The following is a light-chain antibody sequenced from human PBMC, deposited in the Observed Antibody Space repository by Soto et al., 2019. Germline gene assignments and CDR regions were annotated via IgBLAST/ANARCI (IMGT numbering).Light chain of an antibody. CDR3: ATWDRSLSAGV. CDR1: SSNIGNNY. CDR2: VND. V-gene: IGLV1-51*01. J-gene: IGLJ2*01. Sequence: QSVLTQPPSVSAAPGQKVTISCSGSSSNIGNNYVSWYQQFPEAAPKLLIYVNDKRPSGIPDRFSGSKSGTSATLGITGLQTGDEADYYCATWDRSLSAGVFGGGTKLTVL.